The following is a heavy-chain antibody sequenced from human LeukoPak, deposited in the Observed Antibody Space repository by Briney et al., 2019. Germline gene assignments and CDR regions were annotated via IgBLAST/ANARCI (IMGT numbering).Heavy chain of an antibody. D-gene: IGHD3-10*01. Sequence: SETLSLTCAVYGGSFSGYYWSWIRQPPGKGLEWIGEINHSGSTNYNPSLKSRVTISVDTSKNQFSLKLSSVTAADTAVYYCATSGSSGLSLGYWGQGTLVTVSS. CDR1: GGSFSGYY. CDR2: INHSGST. CDR3: ATSGSSGLSLGY. J-gene: IGHJ4*02. V-gene: IGHV4-34*01.